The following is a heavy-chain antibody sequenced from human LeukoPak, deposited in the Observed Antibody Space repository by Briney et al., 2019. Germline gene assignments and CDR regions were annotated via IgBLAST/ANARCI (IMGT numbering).Heavy chain of an antibody. J-gene: IGHJ4*02. CDR1: GFTFSSYA. D-gene: IGHD1-14*01. V-gene: IGHV3-30*04. CDR3: ARALNPDFNRRGPLGY. Sequence: PGGSLRLSCVASGFTFSSYAMHWVRQVPGKGPEWVAVISYDGSNKYYVDSVKGRFTISRDNSKNTLYVQMNSLRAEDAAVYYCARALNPDFNRRGPLGYWGQGTLVTVSS. CDR2: ISYDGSNK.